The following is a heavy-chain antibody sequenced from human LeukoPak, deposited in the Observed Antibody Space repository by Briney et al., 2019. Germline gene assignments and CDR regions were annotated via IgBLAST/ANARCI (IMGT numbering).Heavy chain of an antibody. CDR2: ISGSSSYM. CDR3: ARDSGADHPNVDYYYGMDV. CDR1: GFTFSGSS. J-gene: IGHJ6*02. Sequence: PGGSLRLSCAASGFTFSGSSMNWVRQAPGKGLEWVSSISGSSSYMYYADSVRGRFTISRDNAMNSLYLQMNSLRAEDTAVYYCARDSGADHPNVDYYYGMDVWGQGTTVTVSS. V-gene: IGHV3-21*04. D-gene: IGHD1-14*01.